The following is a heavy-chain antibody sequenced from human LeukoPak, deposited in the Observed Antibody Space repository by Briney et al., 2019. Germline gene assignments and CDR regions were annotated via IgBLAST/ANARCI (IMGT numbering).Heavy chain of an antibody. V-gene: IGHV3-23*01. Sequence: PGGSLRLSCAASGFNFDEYGMSWVRQAPGKGLEWISGISGSGGSTYYTDSVKGRFTISRDNSKNTLYLQMNSLRVEDTAVYYCANDDYYDSSGQLDAFDIWGQGTMVTVSS. CDR3: ANDDYYDSSGQLDAFDI. J-gene: IGHJ3*02. CDR1: GFNFDEYG. CDR2: ISGSGGST. D-gene: IGHD3-22*01.